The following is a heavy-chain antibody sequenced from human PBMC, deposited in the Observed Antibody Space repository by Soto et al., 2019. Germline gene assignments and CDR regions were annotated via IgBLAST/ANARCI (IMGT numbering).Heavy chain of an antibody. Sequence: HPGGSLRLSCAASGFTFEDYTMHWVRQAPGKGLEWVSLISWDGGSTYYADSVKGRFTISRDNSKNSLYLQMNSLRTEDTALYYCAKAIRYYDSSGYHYWGQGTLVTVSS. D-gene: IGHD3-22*01. CDR2: ISWDGGST. CDR1: GFTFEDYT. CDR3: AKAIRYYDSSGYHY. J-gene: IGHJ4*02. V-gene: IGHV3-43*01.